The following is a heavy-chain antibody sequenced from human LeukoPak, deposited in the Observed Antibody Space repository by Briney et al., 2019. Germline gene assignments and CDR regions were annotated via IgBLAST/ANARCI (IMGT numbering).Heavy chain of an antibody. CDR1: GFTFSSYA. CDR3: AKDRWGVVADNYFDY. CDR2: ISGSGGST. Sequence: GSLILSCAASGFTFSSYAMSWVRQAPGKGLEWVSAISGSGGSTYYADSVKGRFTISRDNSKNTLYLQMNSLRAEDTAVYYCAKDRWGVVADNYFDYWGQGTLVTVSS. J-gene: IGHJ4*02. D-gene: IGHD3-22*01. V-gene: IGHV3-23*01.